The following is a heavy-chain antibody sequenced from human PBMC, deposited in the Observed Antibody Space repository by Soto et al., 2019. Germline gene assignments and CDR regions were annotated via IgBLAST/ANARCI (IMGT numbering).Heavy chain of an antibody. CDR1: GFSLSTSGVG. Sequence: QITLKESGPTLVKPTQTLTLTCTFPGFSLSTSGVGVGWIRQPPGKALEWLALIYWDDDKRCSPSLKSRLTIAKDTFKNQVVLTMTNMGAVDTATYYCVHATSDLGDFDWVLPVYGWFDPWGQGTLVTVSS. J-gene: IGHJ5*02. D-gene: IGHD3-9*01. CDR3: VHATSDLGDFDWVLPVYGWFDP. CDR2: IYWDDDK. V-gene: IGHV2-5*02.